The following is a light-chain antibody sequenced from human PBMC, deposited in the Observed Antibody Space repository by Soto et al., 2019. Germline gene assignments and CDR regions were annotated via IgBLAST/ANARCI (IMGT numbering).Light chain of an antibody. CDR1: KLGHKY. CDR2: HEN. J-gene: IGLJ2*01. V-gene: IGLV3-1*01. Sequence: SYELTQPPSVSVSPGQTVSITCSGQKLGHKYPCWYQQKPGHSPVLVIYHENKRPSGIPERFSGSNSGNTATLTISGTQALDEADYYCQAWDSNTAIFGGGTKLIVL. CDR3: QAWDSNTAI.